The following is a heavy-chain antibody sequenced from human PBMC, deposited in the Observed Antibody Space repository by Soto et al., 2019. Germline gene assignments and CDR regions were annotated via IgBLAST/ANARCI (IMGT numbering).Heavy chain of an antibody. J-gene: IGHJ3*02. D-gene: IGHD1-26*01. CDR2: INAGNGNT. Sequence: ASVKVSCKASGYTFTSYAMHWVRQAPGQRLEWMGWINAGNGNTKYSQKFQGRVTITRDTSASTAYMELSSLRAEDTAVYYCANLYIVGAEPSTNMLRTDMLDIWGQGTMVTVSS. CDR3: ANLYIVGAEPSTNMLRTDMLDI. V-gene: IGHV1-3*01. CDR1: GYTFTSYA.